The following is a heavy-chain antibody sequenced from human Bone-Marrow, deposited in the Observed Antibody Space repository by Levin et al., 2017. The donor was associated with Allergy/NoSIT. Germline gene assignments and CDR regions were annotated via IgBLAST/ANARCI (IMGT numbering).Heavy chain of an antibody. V-gene: IGHV3-7*01. CDR3: VRDFSPGNSRSYYDAFDI. J-gene: IGHJ3*02. CDR2: INRDGSVE. CDR1: GFSFSNSW. Sequence: GGSLRLSCAASGFSFSNSWMVWVRQAPGKGLEWVANINRDGSVEHYLDSVEGRFTISRDNAKNSLHLQMSSLRVEDAARYYCVRDFSPGNSRSYYDAFDIWGQGTMVSVSS. D-gene: IGHD5-18*01.